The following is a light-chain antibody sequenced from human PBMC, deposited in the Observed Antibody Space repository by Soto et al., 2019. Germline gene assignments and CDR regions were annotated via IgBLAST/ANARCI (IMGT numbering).Light chain of an antibody. Sequence: DIVMTQSPDSLAVSLGERATINCKSSKSVFFNSNNKNYLAWYQQKPGQPPKLLIYWASTRESGVPDRFSGSGSGTDFTLTISSLQAEDVEVYYCQEYYNIPSTFGQGTKVE. V-gene: IGKV4-1*01. J-gene: IGKJ1*01. CDR1: KSVFFNSNNKNY. CDR3: QEYYNIPST. CDR2: WAS.